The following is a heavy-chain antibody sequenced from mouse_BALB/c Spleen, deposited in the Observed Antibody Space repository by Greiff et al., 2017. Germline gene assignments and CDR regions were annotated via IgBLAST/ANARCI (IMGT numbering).Heavy chain of an antibody. J-gene: IGHJ3*01. V-gene: IGHV1-14*01. Sequence: VQLQQSGPELVKPGASVKMSCKASGYTFTSYVMHWVKQKPGQGLEGIGDINPDNDGTKYNEKFKGKATLTSDKSSSTAYMELSSLTSEDSAVYFCAIEGITTGFAYSVQQPLVTVSA. CDR2: INPDNDGT. CDR3: AIEGITTGFAY. CDR1: GYTFTSYV. D-gene: IGHD2-4*01.